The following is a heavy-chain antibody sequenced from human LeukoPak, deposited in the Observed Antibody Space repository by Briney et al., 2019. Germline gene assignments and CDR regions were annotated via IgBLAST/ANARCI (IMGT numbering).Heavy chain of an antibody. CDR2: IGGRGSST. D-gene: IGHD4-23*01. Sequence: SGGSLRLSCAASGFTFSSYAMSWVRQAPGKGLEWVSAIGGRGSSTYYIDSVKGRFTISRDNSKNTLYLQMDSLRVEDTAVYYCAKRGQNRWHPAYYFDCWGQGTLVTVSS. J-gene: IGHJ4*02. CDR1: GFTFSSYA. CDR3: AKRGQNRWHPAYYFDC. V-gene: IGHV3-23*01.